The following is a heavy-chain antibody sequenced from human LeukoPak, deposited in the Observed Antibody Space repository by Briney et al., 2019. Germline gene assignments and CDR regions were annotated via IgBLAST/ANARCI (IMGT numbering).Heavy chain of an antibody. CDR3: ARDVPYGSGNDY. V-gene: IGHV4-34*01. Sequence: SETLSLTCVVYGGSFSGYYWSWIRQPPGKGLEWIGEINHSGSTNYNPSLKSRVTISVDTSKNQFSLKLSSVTAADTAVYYCARDVPYGSGNDYWGQGTLVTVSS. CDR1: GGSFSGYY. J-gene: IGHJ4*02. D-gene: IGHD3-10*01. CDR2: INHSGST.